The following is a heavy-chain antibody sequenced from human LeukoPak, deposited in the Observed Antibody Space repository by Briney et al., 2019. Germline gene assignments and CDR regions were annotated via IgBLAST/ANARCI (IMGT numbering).Heavy chain of an antibody. CDR2: IIPIFGTA. V-gene: IGHV1-69*05. J-gene: IGHJ6*03. D-gene: IGHD2-2*01. CDR1: GGTFSSYA. Sequence: SVKVSCKASGGTFSSYAISWVRQAPGQGLEWMGGIIPIFGTANYAQKFQGRVTITTDESTSTAYMELSSLRFEDTAVYYCARVGEYQLAMSYYYMDVWGKGTTVTVSS. CDR3: ARVGEYQLAMSYYYMDV.